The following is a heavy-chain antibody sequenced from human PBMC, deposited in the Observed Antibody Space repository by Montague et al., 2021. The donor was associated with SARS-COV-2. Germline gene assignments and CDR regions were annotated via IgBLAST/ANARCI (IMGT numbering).Heavy chain of an antibody. CDR2: IYYSGGT. CDR1: GGSISSYY. CDR3: ANNVSGSLTHFHR. D-gene: IGHD1-26*01. J-gene: IGHJ1*01. V-gene: IGHV4-59*08. Sequence: SETLSLTCSVSGGSISSYYWSWIRQPPAKGLEWIGYIYYSGGTNYNHPSKSRVTISVDTSKNQFSLNLSTVTSADTTVYYCANNVSGSLTHFHRWGQGSLVTDS.